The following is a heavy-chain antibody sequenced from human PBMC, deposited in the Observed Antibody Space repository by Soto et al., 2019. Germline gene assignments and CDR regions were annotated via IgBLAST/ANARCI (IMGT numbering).Heavy chain of an antibody. CDR1: GGSFSGYY. J-gene: IGHJ4*02. CDR3: ARGVPTVSFSDY. D-gene: IGHD4-17*01. Sequence: PSETLSLTCAVYGGSFSGYYGSWIRQPPGKGLEWIGEINHSGSTNYNPSLKSRVTISVDTSKNQFSLKLSSVTAADTAVYYCARGVPTVSFSDYWGQGTLVTVSS. V-gene: IGHV4-34*01. CDR2: INHSGST.